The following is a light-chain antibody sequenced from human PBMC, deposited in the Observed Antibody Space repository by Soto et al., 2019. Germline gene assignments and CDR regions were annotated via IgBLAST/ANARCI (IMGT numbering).Light chain of an antibody. CDR1: RTVDGNY. J-gene: IGKJ1*01. CDR2: SAS. V-gene: IGKV3-20*01. Sequence: EVVLTQSPGSLSLSPGERATLSCRASRTVDGNYLAWYHQKPGQAPSLLIHSASTRAPGIPDRFSASGSGTDFTLTISRLEPEDSAVYYCQQYSASPRTFGPGTKVEIK. CDR3: QQYSASPRT.